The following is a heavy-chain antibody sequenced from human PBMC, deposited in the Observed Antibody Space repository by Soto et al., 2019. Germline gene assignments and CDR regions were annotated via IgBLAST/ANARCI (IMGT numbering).Heavy chain of an antibody. J-gene: IGHJ4*02. CDR3: VKHQVSLVRGISPFDY. D-gene: IGHD3-10*01. CDR1: GFTLSVYT. Sequence: GSLRLSCAASGFTLSVYTMHWVRQAPGKGLEWVSTISSSGAFTYHADSVRGRLTISRDNSKNTVYLQMNSLRAEDTAVYYCVKHQVSLVRGISPFDYWGQGALVTVSS. V-gene: IGHV3-23*01. CDR2: ISSSGAFT.